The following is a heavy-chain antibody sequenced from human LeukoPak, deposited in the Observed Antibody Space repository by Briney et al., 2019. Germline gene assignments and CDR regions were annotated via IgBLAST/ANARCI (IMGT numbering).Heavy chain of an antibody. V-gene: IGHV1-46*01. CDR2: INLIAGLT. Sequence: ASVKLSCKASGYTFTDYYIHWLRQAPGEGPEWMGMINLIAGLTHFAPKFQGRVTMTRDTSTSTVYMDLTSLGSEDTAVYYCASSVGWALRYYFDYWGQGTLVTVSS. J-gene: IGHJ4*02. CDR3: ASSVGWALRYYFDY. D-gene: IGHD6-19*01. CDR1: GYTFTDYY.